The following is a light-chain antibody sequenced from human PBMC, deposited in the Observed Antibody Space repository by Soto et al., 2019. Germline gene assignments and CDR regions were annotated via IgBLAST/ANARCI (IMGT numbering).Light chain of an antibody. J-gene: IGKJ1*01. CDR2: KAS. CDR1: QSIGSG. V-gene: IGKV1-5*03. CDR3: QQYNSYSWT. Sequence: DIQMTQSPSTLSASVGDRVTITCRASQSIGSGLAWYQQKQGKAPKLLIYKASSLESGVPSRFSGSGSGTEFTLTISSLQPDDFATYYCQQYNSYSWTFGQGTKVEIK.